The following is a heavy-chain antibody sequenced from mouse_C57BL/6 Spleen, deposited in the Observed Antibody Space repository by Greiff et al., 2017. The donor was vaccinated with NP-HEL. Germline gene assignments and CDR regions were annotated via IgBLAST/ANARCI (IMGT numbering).Heavy chain of an antibody. J-gene: IGHJ4*01. Sequence: QVQLQQPGAELVRPGSSVKLSCKASGYTFTSYWMHWVKQRPIQGLEWIGNIDPSDSETHYNQKFKDKATLTVDKSSSTAYMQLSSLTSEDSAVYYCARGRGSSYWSYYAMDYWGQGTSVTVSS. CDR2: IDPSDSET. CDR1: GYTFTSYW. D-gene: IGHD1-1*01. CDR3: ARGRGSSYWSYYAMDY. V-gene: IGHV1-52*01.